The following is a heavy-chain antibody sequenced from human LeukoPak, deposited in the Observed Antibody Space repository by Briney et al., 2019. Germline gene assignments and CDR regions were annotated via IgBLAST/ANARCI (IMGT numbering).Heavy chain of an antibody. CDR2: ISSSSAYI. CDR1: GITFSSYN. Sequence: PGGSLRLSCAASGITFSSYNMNWVRQAPGKGLQWVSSISSSSAYIYYAGSVKGRFTISRDNAKNSLYLQMNSLSDEDTAVYYCARGAAAGRGSNWFDPCGHGTLVTVSS. J-gene: IGHJ5*02. D-gene: IGHD6-13*01. V-gene: IGHV3-21*06. CDR3: ARGAAAGRGSNWFDP.